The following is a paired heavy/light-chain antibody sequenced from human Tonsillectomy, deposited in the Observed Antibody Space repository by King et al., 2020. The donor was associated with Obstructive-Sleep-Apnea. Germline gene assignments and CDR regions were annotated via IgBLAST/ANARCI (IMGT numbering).Heavy chain of an antibody. D-gene: IGHD2-2*01. V-gene: IGHV3-30*02. J-gene: IGHJ4*02. Sequence: QVQLVESGGGVVQPGRSLRLSCAASGFTFSNYAMHWVRQAPGKGLEWVAFVRYDGDNKYYADSVKGRFTISRDNSKNTLYLQMNSLRPEDTAVYYCAKDLGVLVPAAISFGFAVDYWGQGTPVTVSS. CDR3: AKDLGVLVPAAISFGFAVDY. CDR1: GFTFSNYA. CDR2: VRYDGDNK.
Light chain of an antibody. CDR3: QTWDSSQGV. CDR2: QDT. Sequence: SYELTQPPSVSVSPGQTASITCSGDKLGDKYVSWYQQKPGQSPVLVIYQDTKRPSGIPERFSGSNSGNTATLTISGTQAMDEADYYCQTWDSSQGVFGGGTKLTVL. CDR1: KLGDKY. J-gene: IGLJ2*01. V-gene: IGLV3-1*01.